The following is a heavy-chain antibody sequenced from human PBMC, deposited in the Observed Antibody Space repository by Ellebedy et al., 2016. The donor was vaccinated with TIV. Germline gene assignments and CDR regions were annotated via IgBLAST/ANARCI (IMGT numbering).Heavy chain of an antibody. CDR1: GYTLTSYG. J-gene: IGHJ4*02. D-gene: IGHD3-9*01. Sequence: ASAKVSCXASGYTLTSYGISWVRQAPGQGLEWMGWISAYNGNTNYAQKLQGRVTMTTDTSTSTAYMELRSLRSDATAVYYCARGSTLTHFDYWGQGTLVTVSS. V-gene: IGHV1-18*01. CDR2: ISAYNGNT. CDR3: ARGSTLTHFDY.